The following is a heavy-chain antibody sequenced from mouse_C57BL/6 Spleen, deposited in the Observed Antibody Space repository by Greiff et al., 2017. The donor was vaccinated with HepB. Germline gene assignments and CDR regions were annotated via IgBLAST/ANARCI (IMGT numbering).Heavy chain of an antibody. D-gene: IGHD2-3*01. V-gene: IGHV1-42*01. CDR3: ARRGGWLLQYYFDY. Sequence: EVQLQQSGPELVKPGASVKISCKASGYSFTGYYMNWVKQSPEKSLEWIGEINPSTGGTTYNQKFKAKATLTVDKSSSTAYMQLKSLTSEDSAVYYCARRGGWLLQYYFDYWGQGTTLTVSS. J-gene: IGHJ2*01. CDR2: INPSTGGT. CDR1: GYSFTGYY.